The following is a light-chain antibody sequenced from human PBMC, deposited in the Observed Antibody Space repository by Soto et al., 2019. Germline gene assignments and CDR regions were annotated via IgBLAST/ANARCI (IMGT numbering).Light chain of an antibody. Sequence: QPVLTQPASGSGSPGQSITISCTGTSSDVGGYNYVSWYQHHPGKAPKLTIYDVSNRPSGVSNRFSGSKSGNTASLTISGLQPEDEADYYCSSYTTSNTRQIVFGTGTKVTVL. J-gene: IGLJ1*01. CDR3: SSYTTSNTRQIV. CDR2: DVS. CDR1: SSDVGGYNY. V-gene: IGLV2-14*03.